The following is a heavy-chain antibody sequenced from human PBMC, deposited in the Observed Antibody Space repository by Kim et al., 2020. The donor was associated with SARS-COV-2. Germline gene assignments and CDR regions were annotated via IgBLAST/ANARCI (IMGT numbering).Heavy chain of an antibody. J-gene: IGHJ4*02. CDR3: ASHPVTMVRGVII. CDR2: IWYDGSNK. D-gene: IGHD3-10*01. V-gene: IGHV3-33*01. CDR1: GFTFSSYG. Sequence: GGSLRLSCAASGFTFSSYGMHWVRQAPGKGLEWVAVIWYDGSNKYYADSVKGRFTISRDNSKNTLYLQMNSLRAEDTAVYYCASHPVTMVRGVIIWGQGTLVTVSS.